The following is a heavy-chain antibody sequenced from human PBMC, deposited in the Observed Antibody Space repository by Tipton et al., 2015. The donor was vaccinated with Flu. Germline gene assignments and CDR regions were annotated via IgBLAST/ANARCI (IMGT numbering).Heavy chain of an antibody. CDR3: ARDMGRGYGEWDS. CDR1: GFSVTNNY. V-gene: IGHV3-53*01. Sequence: SLRLSCAASGFSVTNNYVTWVRQAPGKGLEWVSVIYTAGRTKSADSVKDRFVISRGIYKNMVYLQMNSLRVDDTAMYYCARDMGRGYGEWDSWGQGTLVTVSS. CDR2: IYTAGRT. J-gene: IGHJ4*02. D-gene: IGHD3-10*01.